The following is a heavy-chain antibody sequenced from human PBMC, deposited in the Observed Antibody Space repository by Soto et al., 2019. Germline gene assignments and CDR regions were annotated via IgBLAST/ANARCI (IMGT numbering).Heavy chain of an antibody. CDR2: ISGSGGST. CDR3: AKDRGRSSSTDSNDY. CDR1: GFTFSSYA. Sequence: EVQLLGSGGGLVQPGGSLRLSCAASGFTFSSYAMSWVRQDPGKGLEWVSAISGSGGSTYYADSVKGRFTISRDNSKNTLYLQMNSLRAEDTAVYYCAKDRGRSSSTDSNDYWGQGTLVTVSS. D-gene: IGHD6-13*01. V-gene: IGHV3-23*01. J-gene: IGHJ4*02.